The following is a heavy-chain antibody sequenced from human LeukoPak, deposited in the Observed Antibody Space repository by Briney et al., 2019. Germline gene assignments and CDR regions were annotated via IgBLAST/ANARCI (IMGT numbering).Heavy chain of an antibody. CDR3: ASSPFTDYSINYYYYYMDV. V-gene: IGHV1-69*05. CDR1: GGTFSSYA. D-gene: IGHD4-11*01. Sequence: SVKVSCKASGGTFSSYAISWVRQAPGQGLEWMGRIIPIFGTASYAQKFQGRVTITTDESTSTAYMELSSLRSEDTAVYYCASSPFTDYSINYYYYYMDVWGKGTTVTVSS. J-gene: IGHJ6*03. CDR2: IIPIFGTA.